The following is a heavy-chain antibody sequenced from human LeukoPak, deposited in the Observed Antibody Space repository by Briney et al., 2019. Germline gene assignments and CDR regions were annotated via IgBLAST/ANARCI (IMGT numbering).Heavy chain of an antibody. D-gene: IGHD3-10*01. CDR1: GYTFTGYY. V-gene: IGHV1-2*06. CDR3: ARDRYGSGTFYFDY. CDR2: INPNSGGT. J-gene: IGHJ4*01. Sequence: GASVKVSCKASGYTFTGYYMHWVRQAPGQGLEWMGRINPNSGGTNYAQKFQGRVTMTRDTSISTAYMELSRLRSDDTAVYYCARDRYGSGTFYFDYWGQEPWSPSPQ.